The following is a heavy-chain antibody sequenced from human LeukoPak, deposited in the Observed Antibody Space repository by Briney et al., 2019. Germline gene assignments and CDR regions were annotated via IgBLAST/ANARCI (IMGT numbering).Heavy chain of an antibody. CDR2: IKQDGSEK. CDR3: AREIYGDYWGVWFDP. CDR1: GFTFSSYW. Sequence: GGSLRLSCAASGFTFSSYWMSWVRQAPGKGLEWVANIKQDGSEKYYVDSVKGRFTISRDNAKNLLYLQMNSLRAEDTAVYYCAREIYGDYWGVWFDPWGQGTLVTVSS. J-gene: IGHJ5*02. D-gene: IGHD4-17*01. V-gene: IGHV3-7*01.